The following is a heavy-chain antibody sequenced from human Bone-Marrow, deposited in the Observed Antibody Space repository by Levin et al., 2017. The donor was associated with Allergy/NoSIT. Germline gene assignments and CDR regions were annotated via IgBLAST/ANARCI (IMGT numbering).Heavy chain of an antibody. V-gene: IGHV4-31*03. CDR3: ARVSPIIGLKGGYFDY. D-gene: IGHD3/OR15-3a*01. Sequence: LRLSCTVSGASISSTDSYWGWIRQVPGAGLEWIGYIYYGGSTDYNPSLKSRVTISKDTSKNQFSLKLRSVTAADTAIYFCARVSPIIGLKGGYFDYWGQGTLATVSS. CDR1: GASISSTDSY. J-gene: IGHJ4*02. CDR2: IYYGGST.